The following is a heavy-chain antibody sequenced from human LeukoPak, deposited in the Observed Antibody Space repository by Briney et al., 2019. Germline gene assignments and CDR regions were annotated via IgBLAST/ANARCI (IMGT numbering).Heavy chain of an antibody. D-gene: IGHD4-17*01. CDR1: GLTFSNYA. V-gene: IGHV3-23*01. J-gene: IGHJ3*01. CDR2: ITGRGGT. CDR3: AKDPNGDYVGAFDS. Sequence: GGSLRLSCAASGLTFSNYAMTWVRQAPGKGLEWISSITGRGGTSYTDSVKGRFTVYRDNSKNTLYLQMNSLRVGDTALYYRAKDPNGDYVGAFDSWGQGTMVTVSS.